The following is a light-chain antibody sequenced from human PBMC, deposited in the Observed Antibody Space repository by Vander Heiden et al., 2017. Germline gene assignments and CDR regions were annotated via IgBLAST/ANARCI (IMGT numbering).Light chain of an antibody. V-gene: IGKV3-11*01. J-gene: IGKJ4*01. CDR2: DAS. CDR1: QSVTRH. Sequence: EIVLTQSPATLSLSPGERATLSCRASQSVTRHLDWYQQKPGQAPRLLIYDASNRANGIPDRFSGSGSGTDFTLTSSSLEPEDFAVYYWQQRSNLLTFGGGTKVEIK. CDR3: QQRSNLLT.